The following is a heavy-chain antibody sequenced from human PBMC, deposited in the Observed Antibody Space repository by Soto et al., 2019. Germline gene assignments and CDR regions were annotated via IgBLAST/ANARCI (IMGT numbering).Heavy chain of an antibody. Sequence: GGSLRLSCAASGFTFSSYGMHWVRQAPGKGLEWVSHIRSDGTTIYYADSVKGRFTISRDNAKNSLYLHMNSLRDEDTAIYYCVRDHDFAFDTWGQGTLVTVSS. J-gene: IGHJ4*02. D-gene: IGHD2-21*02. CDR2: IRSDGTTI. V-gene: IGHV3-48*02. CDR3: VRDHDFAFDT. CDR1: GFTFSSYG.